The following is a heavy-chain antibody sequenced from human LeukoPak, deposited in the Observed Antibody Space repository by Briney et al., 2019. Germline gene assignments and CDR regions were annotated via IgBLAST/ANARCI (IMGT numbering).Heavy chain of an antibody. D-gene: IGHD6-13*01. CDR3: ASTFDPSSWYAPGGDY. CDR1: GFSVSDNY. CDR2: IKQDGSEK. J-gene: IGHJ4*02. V-gene: IGHV3-7*01. Sequence: PGGSLRLSCAASGFSVSDNYVTWVRQAPGKGLEWVANIKQDGSEKYYVDSVKGRFTISRDNAKNSLYLQMNSLRAEDTAVYYCASTFDPSSWYAPGGDYWGQGTLVTVSS.